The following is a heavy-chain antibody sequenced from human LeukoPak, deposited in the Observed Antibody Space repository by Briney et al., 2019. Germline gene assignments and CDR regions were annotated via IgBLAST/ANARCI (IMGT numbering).Heavy chain of an antibody. CDR2: MNPTTGNT. Sequence: ASVKVSCKASEYTFTSYDINWVRQAPGQGLEWMGWMNPTTGNTGYAQKFQGRVTMTRDTSKNTAYMELRSLGSEDTAVYFCARHWGSYAPSYYGFDVWGQGTTVTVSS. CDR1: EYTFTSYD. V-gene: IGHV1-8*01. D-gene: IGHD3-16*01. J-gene: IGHJ6*02. CDR3: ARHWGSYAPSYYGFDV.